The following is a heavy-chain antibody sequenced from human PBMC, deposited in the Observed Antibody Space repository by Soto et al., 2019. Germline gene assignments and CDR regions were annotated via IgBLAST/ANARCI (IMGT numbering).Heavy chain of an antibody. J-gene: IGHJ6*02. CDR3: AKDSAMVSVRYYYYGMDV. CDR1: GFTFSSYA. D-gene: IGHD5-18*01. CDR2: ISGSGGST. V-gene: IGHV3-23*01. Sequence: EVQLLESGGDLVQPGGSLRLSCAASGFTFSSYAMSWVRQAPGKGLEWVSAISGSGGSTYYADSVKGRFTISRDNSKNTLYLQMNSLRAEDTAVYYCAKDSAMVSVRYYYYGMDVWGQGTTVTVSS.